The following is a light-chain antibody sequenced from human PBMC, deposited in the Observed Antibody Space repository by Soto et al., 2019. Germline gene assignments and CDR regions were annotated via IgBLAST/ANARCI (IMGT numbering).Light chain of an antibody. V-gene: IGKV3-20*01. CDR1: QSVSSSY. CDR3: QQYGSSPPYT. Sequence: EIVLTQSPGTLSLSPGERATLSCRASQSVSSSYLAWYQQKPGQAPRLLLYGASSRATGIPDRFSGSGSGTDFSLTISRLEPEDFALYYCQQYGSSPPYTFGQGTKLESK. CDR2: GAS. J-gene: IGKJ2*01.